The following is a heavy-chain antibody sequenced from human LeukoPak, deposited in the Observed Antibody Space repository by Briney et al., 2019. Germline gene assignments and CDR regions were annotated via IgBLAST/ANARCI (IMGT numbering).Heavy chain of an antibody. Sequence: AGGSLRLSCAASGFGFSKYDMTWVRQAPGKGLEWVASISGSGDITNYADSVKGRFTISRDNSKNTLYLQMNSLRAEDTAVYYCAKVQNNDYGDYSPWYYYYYMDVWGKGTTVTVSS. J-gene: IGHJ6*03. D-gene: IGHD4-17*01. CDR2: ISGSGDIT. V-gene: IGHV3-23*01. CDR3: AKVQNNDYGDYSPWYYYYYMDV. CDR1: GFGFSKYD.